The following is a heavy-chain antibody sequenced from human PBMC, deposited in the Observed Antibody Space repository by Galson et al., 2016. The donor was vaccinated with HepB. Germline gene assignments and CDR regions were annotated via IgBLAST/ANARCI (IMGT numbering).Heavy chain of an antibody. CDR2: ISGSSDHT. Sequence: LRLSCAASGFTFSNYAMSWVRQAPGKGLEWIAAISGSSDHTYYADSVKGRFTISRDNFKNTLYLQLSSLIAEDTAVYYCARLTLPGICCYFYYWGQGTLVTVSS. V-gene: IGHV3-23*01. D-gene: IGHD1-14*01. CDR3: ARLTLPGICCYFYY. CDR1: GFTFSNYA. J-gene: IGHJ4*02.